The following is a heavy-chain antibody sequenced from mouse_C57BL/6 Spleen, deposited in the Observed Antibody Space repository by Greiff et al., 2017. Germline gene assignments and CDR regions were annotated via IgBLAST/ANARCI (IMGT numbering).Heavy chain of an antibody. D-gene: IGHD1-1*01. CDR3: TTCRDGSSSYYFDY. V-gene: IGHV14-4*01. J-gene: IGHJ2*01. CDR2: IDPENGDT. Sequence: VQLKQSGAELVRPGASVKLSCTASGFNIKDDYMHWVKQRPEQGLEWIGWIDPENGDTEYASKFQGKATITADTSSNTAYLQLSSLTSEDTAVYYCTTCRDGSSSYYFDYWGQGTTLTVSS. CDR1: GFNIKDDY.